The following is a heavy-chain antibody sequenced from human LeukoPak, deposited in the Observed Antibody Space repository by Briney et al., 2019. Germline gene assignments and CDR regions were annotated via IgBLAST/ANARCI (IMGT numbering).Heavy chain of an antibody. V-gene: IGHV3-23*01. CDR3: ARWNDPPRDSSGYFDY. J-gene: IGHJ4*02. D-gene: IGHD3-22*01. Sequence: GSLRLSCAASGFTFSSYAMSWVRQAPGKGLEWVSAISGSGGSTYYADSVKGRFTISRDNSKNTLYLQMNSLRAEDTAVYYCARWNDPPRDSSGYFDYWGQGTLVTVSS. CDR1: GFTFSSYA. CDR2: ISGSGGST.